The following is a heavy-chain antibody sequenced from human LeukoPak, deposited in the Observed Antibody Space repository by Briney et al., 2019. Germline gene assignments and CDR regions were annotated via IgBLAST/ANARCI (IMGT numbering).Heavy chain of an antibody. V-gene: IGHV1-69*02. J-gene: IGHJ4*02. CDR3: ASAREVSEGYFDY. Sequence: NYAKKFQGRIMITADRSTDTTYMELASLSSQDTAIYYCASAREVSEGYFDYWGQGTLVTVSS.